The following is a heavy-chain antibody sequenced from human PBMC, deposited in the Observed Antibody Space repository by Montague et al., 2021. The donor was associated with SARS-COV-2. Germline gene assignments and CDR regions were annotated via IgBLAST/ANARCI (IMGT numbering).Heavy chain of an antibody. CDR2: IGTAGDT. CDR3: ARAGSGWYRTGFDY. V-gene: IGHV3-13*01. Sequence: SLRLSCAASGFTFSSYDMHWVRQATGNGLEWVSAIGTAGDTYYPGSVKGRFTISRENAKNSLYLQMNSPRAGDTAVYYCARAGSGWYRTGFDYWGQGTLVTVSS. J-gene: IGHJ4*02. CDR1: GFTFSSYD. D-gene: IGHD6-19*01.